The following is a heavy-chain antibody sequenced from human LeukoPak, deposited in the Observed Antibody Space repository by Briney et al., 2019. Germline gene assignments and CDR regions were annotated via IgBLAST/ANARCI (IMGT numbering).Heavy chain of an antibody. CDR1: GYSFISYY. V-gene: IGHV1-46*01. J-gene: IGHJ6*02. D-gene: IGHD2-8*01. CDR2: INPSGGST. CDR3: AREDVVLVDAVRYYYYGMDV. Sequence: ASVKVSCKASGYSFISYYMHWVRQAPGQGLEWMGIINPSGGSTSYAQKFQDRVTMTRDTSTSTVYMELSSLKSEDTAVYYCAREDVVLVDAVRYYYYGMDVWGQGTTVTVSS.